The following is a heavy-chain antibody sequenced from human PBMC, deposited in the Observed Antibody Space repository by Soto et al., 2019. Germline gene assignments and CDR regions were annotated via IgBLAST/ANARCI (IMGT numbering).Heavy chain of an antibody. D-gene: IGHD2-2*01. CDR3: ARHYCSSTSCYFSGDNWFDP. CDR2: ISSSSSTI. Sequence: GGSLRLSCAASGFTFSSYSMNWVRQAPGKGLEWVSYISSSSSTIYYADSVKGRFTISRDNAKNSLYLQMNSLRAEDTAVYYCARHYCSSTSCYFSGDNWFDPWGQGTLVTVSS. V-gene: IGHV3-48*01. J-gene: IGHJ5*02. CDR1: GFTFSSYS.